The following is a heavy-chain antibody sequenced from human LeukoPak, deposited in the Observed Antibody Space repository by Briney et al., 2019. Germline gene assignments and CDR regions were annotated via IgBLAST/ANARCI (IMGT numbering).Heavy chain of an antibody. J-gene: IGHJ4*02. CDR3: AKDASADY. Sequence: GGSLRLSCAASGFTFSSNAMSWVRQAPGKGLEWVSAISGSGGKTHCADSVKGRFTISRDNPKNTVYLQMNGLRAEDTAVYYCAKDASADYWGQGTLVTVSS. CDR2: ISGSGGKT. D-gene: IGHD3-10*01. V-gene: IGHV3-23*01. CDR1: GFTFSSNA.